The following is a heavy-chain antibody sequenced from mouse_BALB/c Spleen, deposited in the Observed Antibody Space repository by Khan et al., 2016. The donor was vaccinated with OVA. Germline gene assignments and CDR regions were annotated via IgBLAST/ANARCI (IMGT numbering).Heavy chain of an antibody. CDR2: IRYSGST. J-gene: IGHJ3*01. Sequence: EVQLQESGPSLVKPSQTLSLSCSVTGDSLNSGYWNWNRKFPGNELEYMGYIRYSGSTYYTPYLKSRISITRDTSKNQSYLQLKSVTPEDTATYDCALRDLIMPFTYWGQGTLVTVS. V-gene: IGHV3-8*02. CDR1: GDSLNSGY. CDR3: ALRDLIMPFTY.